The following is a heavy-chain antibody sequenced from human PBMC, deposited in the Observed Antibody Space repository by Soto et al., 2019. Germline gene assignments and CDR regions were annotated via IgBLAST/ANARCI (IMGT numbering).Heavy chain of an antibody. J-gene: IGHJ3*02. Sequence: PGGSLRLSCAASGFTFSDHYMDWVRQAPGKGLEWVGRTRNKANSYTTEYAASVKGRFTISRDDSKNSLYLQMNSLKTEDTAVYYCASSFRDGFDIWGQGTMVTVSS. CDR2: TRNKANSYTT. CDR3: ASSFRDGFDI. CDR1: GFTFSDHY. V-gene: IGHV3-72*01.